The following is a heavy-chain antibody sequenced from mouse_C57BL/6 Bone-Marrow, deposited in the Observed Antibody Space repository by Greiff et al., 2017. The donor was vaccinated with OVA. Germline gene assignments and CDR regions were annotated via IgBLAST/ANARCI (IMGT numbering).Heavy chain of an antibody. CDR2: IWGGGST. CDR1: GFSLTSYG. D-gene: IGHD1-1*01. J-gene: IGHJ4*01. Sequence: VKLMESGPGLVAPSQCLSITCTVSGFSLTSYGVDWVRQPPGKGLEWLGVIWGGGSTNYNSALMSRLSISKDNSKSQVFLEMNSLQTDDTAMYYCAKRHYGSSYSYYAMDYWGQGTSVTVSS. V-gene: IGHV2-9*01. CDR3: AKRHYGSSYSYYAMDY.